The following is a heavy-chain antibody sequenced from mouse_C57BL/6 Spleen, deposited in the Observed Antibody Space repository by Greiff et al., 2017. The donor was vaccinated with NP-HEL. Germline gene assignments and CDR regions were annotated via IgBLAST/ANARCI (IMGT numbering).Heavy chain of an antibody. J-gene: IGHJ2*01. CDR1: GYTFTSYG. CDR3: ARRTFY. CDR2: IYPRSGNT. Sequence: VQLQQSGAELARPGASVKLSCKASGYTFTSYGISWVKQRTGQGLEWIGEIYPRSGNTYYNEKFKGKATLTADKSSSTAYMELRSLTSEDSAVYFCARRTFYWGQGTTLTVSS. V-gene: IGHV1-81*01.